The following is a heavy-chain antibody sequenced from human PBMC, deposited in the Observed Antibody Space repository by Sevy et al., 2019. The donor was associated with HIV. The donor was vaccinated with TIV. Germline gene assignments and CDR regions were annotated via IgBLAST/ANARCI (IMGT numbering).Heavy chain of an antibody. Sequence: SETLSLTCDVSGGSVSNGDYYWSWIRQPPGKGLEWFGYIHYSGSAYYNPFLKSRVTISIDTSKNQFSLKLRSLTAAXXXXXXXXXXXXXXXGPFESWGLGTLVTVSS. CDR1: GGSVSNGDYY. CDR2: IHYSGSA. J-gene: IGHJ4*02. CDR3: XXXXXXXXGPFES. V-gene: IGHV4-30-4*01. D-gene: IGHD4-17*01.